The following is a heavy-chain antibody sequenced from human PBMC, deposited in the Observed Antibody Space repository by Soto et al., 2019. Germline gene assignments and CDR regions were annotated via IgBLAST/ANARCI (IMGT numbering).Heavy chain of an antibody. J-gene: IGHJ3*01. Sequence: EVQLVESGGDLVQPGGSLRLSCAASGFSFSNHDMHWVRQPKGKGLEWVSGITTGGNAYFADSVKGRFSISRENAKNSFYLQTNSLRAEDTAMYYCVRVNADAYDVWGQGTMVTVSS. CDR2: ITTGGNA. CDR1: GFSFSNHD. V-gene: IGHV3-13*01. CDR3: VRVNADAYDV.